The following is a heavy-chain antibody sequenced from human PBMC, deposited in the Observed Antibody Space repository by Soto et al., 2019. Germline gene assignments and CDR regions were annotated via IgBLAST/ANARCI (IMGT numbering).Heavy chain of an antibody. CDR1: GATFSSYA. D-gene: IGHD5-12*01. V-gene: IGHV1-69*14. CDR3: VRVVAIPGYPDN. J-gene: IGHJ4*02. CDR2: ILPTVDTS. Sequence: QVQLVQSGAEVRQPASSVKVSCKTSGATFSSYAITWVRQAPGQGLEWMGGILPTVDTSTYAQKSQGRVTITADKFTNTVYMELSSLRSDDTAVYYCVRVVAIPGYPDNWGQGTLVTVSS.